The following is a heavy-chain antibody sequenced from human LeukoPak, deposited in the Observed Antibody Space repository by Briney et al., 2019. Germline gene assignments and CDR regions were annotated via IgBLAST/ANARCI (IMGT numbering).Heavy chain of an antibody. D-gene: IGHD1-14*01. CDR2: IKQDGSEK. V-gene: IGHV3-7*01. CDR1: GFTFSNFW. CDR3: ASGQGAYAGFDY. Sequence: GGSLRLSCTASGFTFSNFWMGWVRQAPGKGLEWVANIKQDGSEKYYVDSVKGRFTISRDNAKNSLYLQMNSLRAEDTAVYYCASGQGAYAGFDYWGQGTLVTVSS. J-gene: IGHJ4*02.